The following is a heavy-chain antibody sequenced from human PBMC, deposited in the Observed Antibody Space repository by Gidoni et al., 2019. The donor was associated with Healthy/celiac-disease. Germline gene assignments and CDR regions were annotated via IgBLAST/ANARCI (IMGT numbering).Heavy chain of an antibody. CDR1: GYTFTSYY. CDR3: ARDTKIRASPYSSSWYYYYYMDV. V-gene: IGHV1-46*01. CDR2: INPSGGST. J-gene: IGHJ6*03. Sequence: QVQLVQSGAEVKKPGASVKVSCKASGYTFTSYYMHLVRQAPGQGLEWMGIINPSGGSTSYAQKFQGRVTMTRDTSTSTVYMELSSLRSEDTAVYYCARDTKIRASPYSSSWYYYYYMDVWGKGTTVTVSS. D-gene: IGHD6-13*01.